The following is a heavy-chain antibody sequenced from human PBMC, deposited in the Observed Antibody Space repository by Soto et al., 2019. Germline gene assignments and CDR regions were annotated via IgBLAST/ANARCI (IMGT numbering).Heavy chain of an antibody. V-gene: IGHV1-18*01. CDR3: ARDQEGITMIVGGT. CDR1: GDIFTSYG. Sequence: QVQLVQSGAEVKKPGASVKVSCKASGDIFTSYGISWVRQAPGQGLEWMGWISAYNGNTNYAQKFQGRVTMTKDTSKSTAYMELRSLRSDDKAVYYCARDQEGITMIVGGTWGQGTLVTVSS. J-gene: IGHJ5*02. CDR2: ISAYNGNT. D-gene: IGHD3-22*01.